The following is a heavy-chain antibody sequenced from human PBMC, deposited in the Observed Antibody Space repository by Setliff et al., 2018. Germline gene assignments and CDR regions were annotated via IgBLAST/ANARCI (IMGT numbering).Heavy chain of an antibody. CDR1: TFTFSKYA. D-gene: IGHD1-7*01. J-gene: IGHJ4*02. V-gene: IGHV3-23*01. CDR3: AKPQVELRWGFES. Sequence: HPGGSLRLSCVASTFTFSKYAITWVRQAPGKGLEWVSSIGASGDRNTFYTDSVKGRFTIFRDGSKNTLFLQMTSLRAEDTAVYYCAKPQVELRWGFESWGQGTLVTVSS. CDR2: IGASGDRNT.